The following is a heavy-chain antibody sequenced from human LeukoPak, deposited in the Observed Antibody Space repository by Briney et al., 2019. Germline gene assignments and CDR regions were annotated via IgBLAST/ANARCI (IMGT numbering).Heavy chain of an antibody. D-gene: IGHD2-15*01. CDR2: ISFDGSNK. V-gene: IGHV3-30-3*02. CDR3: AKQLGYCSDGSCYFPY. J-gene: IGHJ4*02. CDR1: GFTFSSYT. Sequence: GGSLRLSCAASGFTFSSYTIHWVRQPPGKGLEWVAVISFDGSNKYYADSVQGRFTISRDNSKSTLCLQMNSLRAEDTAVYYCAKQLGYCSDGSCYFPYWGQGTLVTVSS.